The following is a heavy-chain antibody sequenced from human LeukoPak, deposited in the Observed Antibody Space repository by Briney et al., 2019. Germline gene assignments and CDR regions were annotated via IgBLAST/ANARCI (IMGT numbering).Heavy chain of an antibody. V-gene: IGHV1-46*01. CDR2: INPSGGST. CDR3: ARDGDSNWNYVYFDY. J-gene: IGHJ4*02. Sequence: ASVKVSCKASGYTFTSYYMHWVRQAPGQGLEWMGIINPSGGSTSYAQKFQGRVTMTRDTSTSTVYMELSSLRSEDTAVYHCARDGDSNWNYVYFDYWGQGTLVTVSS. D-gene: IGHD1-7*01. CDR1: GYTFTSYY.